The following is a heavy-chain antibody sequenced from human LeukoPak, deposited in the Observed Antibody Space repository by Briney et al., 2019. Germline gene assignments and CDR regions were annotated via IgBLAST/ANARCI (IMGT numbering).Heavy chain of an antibody. J-gene: IGHJ2*01. CDR2: IYYSGST. CDR1: GGSISSYY. Sequence: SETLSLTCTVSGGSISSYYWSWIRQPPGKGLEWIGYIYYSGSTNYNPSLKSRVTISVDTSKNQFSLKLSSVTAADTAVHYCARDIRWYFDLWGRGTLVTVSS. V-gene: IGHV4-59*01. CDR3: ARDIRWYFDL. D-gene: IGHD2-21*01.